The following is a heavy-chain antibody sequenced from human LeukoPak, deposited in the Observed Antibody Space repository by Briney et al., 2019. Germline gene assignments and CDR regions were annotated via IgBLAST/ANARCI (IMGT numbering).Heavy chain of an antibody. J-gene: IGHJ6*03. CDR1: GFTFSDYY. CDR3: ARVVSGDYDYYYYYYMDV. CDR2: ISSSGSTI. D-gene: IGHD4-17*01. V-gene: IGHV3-11*04. Sequence: GGSLRLSCAASGFTFSDYYMSWIRQAPGKGLEWVSYISSSGSTIYYADSVKGRFTISRDNAKNSLYLQMNSLRAEDTAVYYCARVVSGDYDYYYYYYMDVWGKGTTVTVSS.